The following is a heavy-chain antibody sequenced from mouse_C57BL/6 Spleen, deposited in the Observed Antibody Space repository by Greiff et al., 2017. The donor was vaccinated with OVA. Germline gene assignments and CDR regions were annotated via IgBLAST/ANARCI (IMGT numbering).Heavy chain of an antibody. Sequence: QVQLQQPGAELVKPGASVKLSCMASGYTFTSYWMQWVKQRPGQGLEWIGEIGPYDSYTNYNQKFKGQATLTVDTSSSTAYMQLSSLTSEDSAVYYCARGEQLELPQFAYWGQGTLVTVSA. D-gene: IGHD3-1*01. CDR1: GYTFTSYW. CDR2: IGPYDSYT. V-gene: IGHV1-50*01. J-gene: IGHJ3*01. CDR3: ARGEQLELPQFAY.